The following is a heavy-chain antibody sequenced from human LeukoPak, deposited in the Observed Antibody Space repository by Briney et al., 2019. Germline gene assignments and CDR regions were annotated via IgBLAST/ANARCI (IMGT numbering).Heavy chain of an antibody. CDR1: GFTFLTYA. Sequence: GGFLRLSCAASGFTFLTYAMSWVRQAPGKGLQWVSVIRDSGASTYYADSVKGRFTISRDNSKNTLYLQMNSLRAEDTAVYYCAKAGRSGWYPGWPFDIWGQGTMVTVSS. D-gene: IGHD6-19*01. CDR3: AKAGRSGWYPGWPFDI. CDR2: IRDSGAST. J-gene: IGHJ3*02. V-gene: IGHV3-23*01.